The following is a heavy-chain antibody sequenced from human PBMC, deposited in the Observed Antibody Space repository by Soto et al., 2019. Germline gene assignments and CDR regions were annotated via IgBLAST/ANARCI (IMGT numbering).Heavy chain of an antibody. D-gene: IGHD6-6*01. CDR3: ATDRGYSSSPNGDC. CDR1: GYTLTSYV. V-gene: IGHV1-18*01. Sequence: QVQLVQAGVEVKKPGASVKVSCKASGYTLTSYVINWVRQAPGQGLERMGWISAYNGNTNYAPKHQGRVNMTPDTPTSTAYIELRRLSADDTAEYYCATDRGYSSSPNGDCWGQGTMVSVYS. J-gene: IGHJ4*02. CDR2: ISAYNGNT.